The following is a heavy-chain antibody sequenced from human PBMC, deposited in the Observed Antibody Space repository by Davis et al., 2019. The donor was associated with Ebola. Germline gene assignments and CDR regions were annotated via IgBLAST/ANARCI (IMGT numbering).Heavy chain of an antibody. CDR1: GYLFNGYG. CDR2: ISGYEDNK. D-gene: IGHD6-25*01. CDR3: ARDLAASSGAHFFYFGMDV. Sequence: AASVKVSCKASGYLFNGYGIGWVRQAPGQGLEWMGWISGYEDNKNYAPRFQGRITLTKDRATSTVYMELRSLTSDDTAVYYCARDLAASSGAHFFYFGMDVWGEGTSVAVSS. J-gene: IGHJ6*04. V-gene: IGHV1-18*01.